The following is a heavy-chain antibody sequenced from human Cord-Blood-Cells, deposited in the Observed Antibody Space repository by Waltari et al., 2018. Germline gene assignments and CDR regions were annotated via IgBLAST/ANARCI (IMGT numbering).Heavy chain of an antibody. V-gene: IGHV1-69*01. J-gene: IGHJ4*02. CDR1: GGTVSSYA. D-gene: IGHD1-26*01. CDR3: ARGASGSYYYFDY. Sequence: QVQLVQSGAEVKKPGSSVKVSCKASGGTVSSYAISWVRPAPGQGLEWMGWIIPIFGTANYAQKFQGRVTITADESTSTAYMELSSLRSEDTAVYYCARGASGSYYYFDYWGQGTLVTVSS. CDR2: IIPIFGTA.